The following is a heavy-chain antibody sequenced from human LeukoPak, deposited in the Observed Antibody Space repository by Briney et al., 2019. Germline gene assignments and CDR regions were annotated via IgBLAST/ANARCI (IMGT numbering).Heavy chain of an antibody. J-gene: IGHJ3*02. Sequence: GASVKVSCKASGYTFTSYDINWVRRATGQGLEWMGWMNPNSGNTGYAQKFQGRVTMTRNTSISTAYMELSSLRSEDTAVYYCARGLKTVWFGFQDAFDIWGQGTMVTVSS. D-gene: IGHD3-10*01. V-gene: IGHV1-8*01. CDR2: MNPNSGNT. CDR3: ARGLKTVWFGFQDAFDI. CDR1: GYTFTSYD.